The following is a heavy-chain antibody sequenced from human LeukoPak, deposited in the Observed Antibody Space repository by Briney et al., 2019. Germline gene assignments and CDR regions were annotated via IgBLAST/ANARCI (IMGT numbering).Heavy chain of an antibody. CDR3: AGGENYYDSRNSTYDYYFDY. V-gene: IGHV4-39*07. D-gene: IGHD3-22*01. CDR1: GGSISTNRYY. CDR2: INHSGST. J-gene: IGHJ4*02. Sequence: SETLSLTCTVSGGSISTNRYYWSGIRQPQGKGLEWIGEINHSGSTNYNPSLKSRVTISVDTSKNHFSLKLSSVTAADTAVYYCAGGENYYDSRNSTYDYYFDYWGQGTLVTVSS.